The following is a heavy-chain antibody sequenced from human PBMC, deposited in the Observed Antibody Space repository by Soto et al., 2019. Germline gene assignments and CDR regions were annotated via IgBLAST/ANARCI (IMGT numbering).Heavy chain of an antibody. D-gene: IGHD6-19*01. CDR2: FDPEDGET. J-gene: IGHJ4*02. CDR1: GYTLTELS. CDR3: ATSSPPKTVAVAGSTSPPDY. V-gene: IGHV1-24*01. Sequence: ASVKVSCKVSGYTLTELSMHWVRQAPGKGLEWMGGFDPEDGETIYAQKFQGRVTMTEDTSTDTAYMELSSLRPEDTAVYYCATSSPPKTVAVAGSTSPPDYWRQGPLVT.